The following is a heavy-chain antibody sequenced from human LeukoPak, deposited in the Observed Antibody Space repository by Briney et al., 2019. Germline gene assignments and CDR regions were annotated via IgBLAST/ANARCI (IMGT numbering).Heavy chain of an antibody. CDR2: IYSGGST. J-gene: IGHJ2*01. CDR3: ARDRGRGKLGFPFDL. Sequence: GGSLRLSCAASGFTVSSNYMSWVRQAPGKGLEWVSVIYSGGSTYYADSVKGRFTISRHNSKNTLYLQMNSLRAEDTAVYYCARDRGRGKLGFPFDLWGRGTLVIVSS. D-gene: IGHD3-10*01. CDR1: GFTVSSNY. V-gene: IGHV3-53*04.